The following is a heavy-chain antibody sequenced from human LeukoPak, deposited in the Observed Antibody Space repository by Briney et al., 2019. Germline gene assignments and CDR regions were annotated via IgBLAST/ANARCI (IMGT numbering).Heavy chain of an antibody. V-gene: IGHV3-48*01. CDR1: GFTFDDYG. D-gene: IGHD3-22*01. J-gene: IGHJ3*02. CDR3: ARDHHRRLYDSQARDTFDI. Sequence: GSLRLSCAASGFTFDDYGMTWVRQAPGKGLEWVSYISSSSSTIYYGDSVKGRFTISRDNAKSSLYLQMNSLRAEDTAVYYCARDHHRRLYDSQARDTFDIWGQGTMVTVSS. CDR2: ISSSSSTI.